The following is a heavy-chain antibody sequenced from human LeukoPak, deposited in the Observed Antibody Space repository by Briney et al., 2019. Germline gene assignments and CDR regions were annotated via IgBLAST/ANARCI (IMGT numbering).Heavy chain of an antibody. V-gene: IGHV3-30*02. CDR3: AKDRCSNGIGCFYYYMDV. CDR2: IQYDGSNK. CDR1: GFTFSNFW. J-gene: IGHJ6*03. Sequence: GGSLRLSCEGSGFTFSNFWMSWVRQAPGKGLEWVAYIQYDGSNKQYADSVKGRFSISRDNSKNILYLQMNSLRAEDTALYYCAKDRCSNGIGCFYYYMDVWGKGTTVTISS. D-gene: IGHD2-8*01.